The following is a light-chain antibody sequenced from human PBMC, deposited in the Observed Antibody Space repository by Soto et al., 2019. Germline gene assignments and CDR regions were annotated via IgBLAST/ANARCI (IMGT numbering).Light chain of an antibody. V-gene: IGLV4-69*01. CDR2: LNSDGSH. CDR3: QTWGTGGVV. Sequence: QLVLTQSPSAFASLGASVKLTCTLSSGHSYYAIAWHQQQPEKGPRYLMKLNSDGSHSKGDGIPDRFSGSSSGAERYLTISSLQSEDEADYYCQTWGTGGVVFGGGTQLTVL. CDR1: SGHSYYA. J-gene: IGLJ2*01.